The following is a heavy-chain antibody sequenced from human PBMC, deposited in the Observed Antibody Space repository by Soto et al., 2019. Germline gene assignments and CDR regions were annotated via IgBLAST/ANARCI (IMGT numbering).Heavy chain of an antibody. J-gene: IGHJ3*01. V-gene: IGHV4-59*08. CDR3: ARHKIYCTGGTCYGPAFDV. D-gene: IGHD2-8*02. Sequence: QVQLQESGPGLVKPSGTLSLTCTVTGGSITGSYWSWIRQSPGKGLEWIGYLFHSGSTYYNPSLESRLATSIDTSKHQFSLSLTSVTATDTAVYYCARHKIYCTGGTCYGPAFDVWGQGTLVTVSS. CDR2: LFHSGST. CDR1: GGSITGSY.